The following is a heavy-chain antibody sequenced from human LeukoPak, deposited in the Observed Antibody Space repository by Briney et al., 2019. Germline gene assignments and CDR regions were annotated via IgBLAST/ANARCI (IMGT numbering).Heavy chain of an antibody. V-gene: IGHV4-39*07. J-gene: IGHJ4*03. D-gene: IGHD4-17*01. Sequence: SETLSLTCSVSGGSISSTGHYWGWIRQSPEKGLDWIGSIYSNGTTYYNPSVKSRVTMSVDTSKNQCSLKLSAMTAAETAVYYCARSATVTTGYFDYWGEGALATVSS. CDR3: ARSATVTTGYFDY. CDR1: GGSISSTGHY. CDR2: IYSNGTT.